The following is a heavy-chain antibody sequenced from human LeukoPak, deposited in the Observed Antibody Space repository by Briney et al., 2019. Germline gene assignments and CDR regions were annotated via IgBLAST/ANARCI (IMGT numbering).Heavy chain of an antibody. J-gene: IGHJ4*02. CDR2: ISSSGSTI. V-gene: IGHV3-11*01. Sequence: GGSLRLSCAASGFTFSDYYMSWIRQAPGEGLEWVSYISSSGSTIYYADSVKGRFTISRDNAKNSLYLQMNSLRAEDTAVYYCARTWSDDILTGYYPYDYWGQGTLVTVSS. CDR1: GFTFSDYY. CDR3: ARTWSDDILTGYYPYDY. D-gene: IGHD3-9*01.